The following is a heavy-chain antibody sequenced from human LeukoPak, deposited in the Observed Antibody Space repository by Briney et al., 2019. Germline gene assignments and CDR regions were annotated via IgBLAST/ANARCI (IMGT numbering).Heavy chain of an antibody. D-gene: IGHD3-3*01. J-gene: IGHJ6*03. V-gene: IGHV3-7*01. CDR1: RFTFSNYW. CDR2: INQDGSEK. CDR3: AREYYDFWSGYYRSPYYYYYMDV. Sequence: GGSLRLSCAASRFTFSNYWMNWFRQAPGKGLEWVANINQDGSEKNYVDSVKGRFTISRDNAENSLYLQMNSLRAEDTAVYYCAREYYDFWSGYYRSPYYYYYMDVWGKGTTVTVSS.